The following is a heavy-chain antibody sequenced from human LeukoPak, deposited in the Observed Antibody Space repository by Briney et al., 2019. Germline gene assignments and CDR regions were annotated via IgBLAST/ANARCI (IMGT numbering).Heavy chain of an antibody. CDR1: GYILIELS. CDR3: ATTPPGMGMAYDV. Sequence: ASVKVSCKVSGYILIELSMQWVRQAPGKGLEWIGSFDPEDGETNYAQKFQGRVTLTEDTSTDTAYMEMSSLTLEDTAVYYCATTPPGMGMAYDVWGQGTVVRVSS. V-gene: IGHV1-24*01. D-gene: IGHD5-24*01. CDR2: FDPEDGET. J-gene: IGHJ3*01.